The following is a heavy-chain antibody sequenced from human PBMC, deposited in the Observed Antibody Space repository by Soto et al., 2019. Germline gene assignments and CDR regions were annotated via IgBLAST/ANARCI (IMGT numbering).Heavy chain of an antibody. J-gene: IGHJ5*02. V-gene: IGHV4-30-4*01. CDR1: GDSISSPHYY. D-gene: IGHD6-6*01. CDR2: IYYTGSN. Sequence: SETLSLTCTVSGDSISSPHYYWTWIRQPPGKGLEWIGYIYYTGSNYYNPALKSRVTISVDTSTNQFSLKLSSVTAADTAVYYCARASQKGWFDPWGQGTLVTVSS. CDR3: ARASQKGWFDP.